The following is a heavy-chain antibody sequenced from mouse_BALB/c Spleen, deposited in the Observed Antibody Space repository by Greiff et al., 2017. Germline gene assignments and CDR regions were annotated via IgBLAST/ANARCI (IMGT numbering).Heavy chain of an antibody. V-gene: IGHV1-54*01. CDR3: ERFAY. CDR2: INPGSGGT. J-gene: IGHJ3*01. Sequence: VQLQQSGAELVRPGTSVKVSCKASGYAFTNYLIQWVKQRPGQGLEWIGVINPGSGGTNYNEKFKGKATLTADKSSSTAYMQLGSLTSADSAVCCCERFAYWGQGTLVTVSA. CDR1: GYAFTNYL.